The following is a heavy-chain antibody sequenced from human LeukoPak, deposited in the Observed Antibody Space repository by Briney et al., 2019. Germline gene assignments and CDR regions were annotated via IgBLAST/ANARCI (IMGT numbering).Heavy chain of an antibody. CDR3: AKKWGVGTTTLDYFDY. CDR2: ISGSGGST. V-gene: IGHV3-23*01. Sequence: PGGSLRLSCAAAGFTFSNYSMGWVRHAPGEGLGWVSGISGSGGSTYYADSVKGRFTISRDNSKNTLYLQMNSLTDEDTAVYYCAKKWGVGTTTLDYFDYWGQGTLVTVSS. J-gene: IGHJ4*02. CDR1: GFTFSNYS. D-gene: IGHD1-26*01.